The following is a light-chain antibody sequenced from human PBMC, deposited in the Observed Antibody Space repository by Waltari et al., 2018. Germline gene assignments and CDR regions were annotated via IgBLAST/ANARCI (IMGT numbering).Light chain of an antibody. Sequence: QSVLTPPPSASGASGPRVTIPCSASLSTDGGNPVSCYQQLPGTAPKLLIRNNNRRPSGVPKRFSGSKSGTSASLAISGLQSEDEAYYYCASWDDTLNGPVFGGGTKLTVL. CDR3: ASWDDTLNGPV. J-gene: IGLJ3*02. CDR1: LSTDGGNP. V-gene: IGLV1-44*01. CDR2: NNN.